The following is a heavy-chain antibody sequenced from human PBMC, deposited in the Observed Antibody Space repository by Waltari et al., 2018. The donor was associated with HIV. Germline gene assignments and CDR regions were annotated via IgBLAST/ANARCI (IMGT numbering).Heavy chain of an antibody. CDR1: GFTFKNYD. J-gene: IGHJ4*01. Sequence: VQISESGGGRVQPGGSLRLSCATSGFTFKNYDMTWVRQTPGRGLEWLSAISASGDPFYFFESIKGRFGVFRNNSKDTVYLQMDSLRPNDTATYSCPKAGRRLTWISNFGQTSVFFDAWGRGRLVAVSS. CDR3: PKAGRRLTWISNFGQTSVFFDA. D-gene: IGHD6-19*01. V-gene: IGHV3-23*01. CDR2: ISASGDPF.